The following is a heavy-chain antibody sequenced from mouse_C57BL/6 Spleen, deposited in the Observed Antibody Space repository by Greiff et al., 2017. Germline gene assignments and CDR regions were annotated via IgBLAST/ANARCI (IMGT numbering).Heavy chain of an antibody. J-gene: IGHJ2*01. D-gene: IGHD1-1*01. Sequence: EVKLMESGGGLVKPGGSLKLSCAASGFTFSDYGMPWVRQAPEQGLEWVAYISSGSSTIYYDDTVKGRFTISGDNAKNTLCLQMTCLRSEDTAMYYCAKDYYGSSYYLDDWGQGTTLTVSS. CDR2: ISSGSSTI. V-gene: IGHV5-17*01. CDR1: GFTFSDYG. CDR3: AKDYYGSSYYLDD.